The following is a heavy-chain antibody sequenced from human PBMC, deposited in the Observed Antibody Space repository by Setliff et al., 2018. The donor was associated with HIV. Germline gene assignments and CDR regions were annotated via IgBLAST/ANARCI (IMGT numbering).Heavy chain of an antibody. CDR3: AGLSGFLDY. Sequence: PSETLSLTCAVYGGSFSGYYWSWIRQPPGKGLEWIGEINHSGSTNYNPSLKSRVTIPLDTSKQQFSLKLTSLTAADTAVYFCAGLSGFLDYWGQGTLVTVSS. CDR1: GGSFSGYY. CDR2: INHSGST. J-gene: IGHJ4*02. D-gene: IGHD3-22*01. V-gene: IGHV4-34*01.